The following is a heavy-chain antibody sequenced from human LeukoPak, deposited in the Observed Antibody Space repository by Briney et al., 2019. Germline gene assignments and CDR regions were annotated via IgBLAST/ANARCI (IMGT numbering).Heavy chain of an antibody. CDR2: IKPDSGGI. V-gene: IGHV1-2*02. Sequence: ASVKLSCKASGYTLTDHHMIWVRQAPGQGLQWMGWIKPDSGGIKYAQELQGRVTMTRDTSINTAYMELSSLRSDDTAIYYCARDPVDGYSHFDYWGQGTLVTVSP. D-gene: IGHD5-24*01. J-gene: IGHJ4*02. CDR3: ARDPVDGYSHFDY. CDR1: GYTLTDHH.